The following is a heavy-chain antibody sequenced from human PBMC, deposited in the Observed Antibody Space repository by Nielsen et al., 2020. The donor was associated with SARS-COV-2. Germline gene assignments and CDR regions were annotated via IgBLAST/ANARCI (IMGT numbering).Heavy chain of an antibody. D-gene: IGHD6-19*01. CDR3: AKDSGSSSSGWYGGDAFDI. CDR2: ISSSSSTI. Sequence: GESLKISCAASGFTFSSYSMNWVRQAPGKGLEWVSYISSSSSTIYYADSVKGRFTISRDNAKNSLYLQMNSLRAEDTALYYCAKDSGSSSSGWYGGDAFDIWGQGTMVTVSS. J-gene: IGHJ3*02. V-gene: IGHV3-48*01. CDR1: GFTFSSYS.